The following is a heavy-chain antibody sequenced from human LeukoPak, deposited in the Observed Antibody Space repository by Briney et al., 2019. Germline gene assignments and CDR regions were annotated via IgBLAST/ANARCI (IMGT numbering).Heavy chain of an antibody. Sequence: ASVKVSCKASGYTFTSYDINWVRQATGQGLEWMGWMNPNSGNTGYAQKFQGRYTIPGNTSISTAYMELGSLRSEDTAVYYCARVGRGAYDYVWGSYRLDFDYWGQGTLVTVSS. CDR2: MNPNSGNT. V-gene: IGHV1-8*03. CDR1: GYTFTSYD. CDR3: ARVGRGAYDYVWGSYRLDFDY. D-gene: IGHD3-16*02. J-gene: IGHJ4*02.